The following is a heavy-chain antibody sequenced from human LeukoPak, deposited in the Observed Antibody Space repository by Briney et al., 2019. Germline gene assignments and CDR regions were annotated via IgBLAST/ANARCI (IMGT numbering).Heavy chain of an antibody. Sequence: PSETLSLTCTVSGGSISSYYWSWIRQPPGKGLEWIGYIYYSGRTKYNPSLKSRVTISVDTSKNQFSLKLSSVTAADTAVYYCAREDPYYDFWSGSLYWGQGTLVTVSS. J-gene: IGHJ4*02. CDR3: AREDPYYDFWSGSLY. CDR2: IYYSGRT. CDR1: GGSISSYY. D-gene: IGHD3-3*01. V-gene: IGHV4-59*12.